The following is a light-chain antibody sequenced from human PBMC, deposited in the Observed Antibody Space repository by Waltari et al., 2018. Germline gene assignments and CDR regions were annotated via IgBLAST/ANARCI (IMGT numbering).Light chain of an antibody. CDR1: QSVSSTY. CDR2: GAS. V-gene: IGKV3-20*01. Sequence: IVLTQSPGTLSLSPGHRATLPCRASQSVSSTYFAWYQQKPGQAPRLLIYGASSRATGIPDRFSGSGSGTDFTLTISRLEPEDFAVYYCQQYGSSPRAFGQGTKVEIK. CDR3: QQYGSSPRA. J-gene: IGKJ1*01.